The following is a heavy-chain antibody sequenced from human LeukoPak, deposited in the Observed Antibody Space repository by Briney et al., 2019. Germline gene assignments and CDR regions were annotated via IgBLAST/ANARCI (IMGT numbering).Heavy chain of an antibody. Sequence: GASVNVSCKASGGTFSSYTISWVRQAPGQGLEWMGGIIPIFGTANYAQKFQGGVTITADESTSTAYMELSSLRSEDTAVYYCARGRYSSSINSMDVWGQGTTVTVSS. CDR1: GGTFSSYT. D-gene: IGHD6-6*01. CDR2: IIPIFGTA. V-gene: IGHV1-69*13. CDR3: ARGRYSSSINSMDV. J-gene: IGHJ6*02.